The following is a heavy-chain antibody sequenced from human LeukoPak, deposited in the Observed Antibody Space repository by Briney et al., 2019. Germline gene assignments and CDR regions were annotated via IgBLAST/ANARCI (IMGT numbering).Heavy chain of an antibody. Sequence: PSETLSLTCTVSGGSISSYYWSWIRQPPGKGLEWIGYIHYSGSTNYNPSLKSRVTISVDTSKNQFSLKLNSVTAADTAVYYCASQGEGYFDYWGQGTLVTVSS. CDR3: ASQGEGYFDY. CDR2: IHYSGST. J-gene: IGHJ4*02. V-gene: IGHV4-59*01. CDR1: GGSISSYY.